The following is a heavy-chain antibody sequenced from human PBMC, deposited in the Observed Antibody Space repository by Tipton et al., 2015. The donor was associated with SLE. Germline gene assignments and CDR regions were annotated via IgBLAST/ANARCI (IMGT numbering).Heavy chain of an antibody. CDR1: GGSISSGSYY. CDR2: IDTSGGT. J-gene: IGHJ3*02. V-gene: IGHV4-61*09. D-gene: IGHD6-13*01. CDR3: ATALAAAGTYAFDI. Sequence: LRLSCTVSGGSISSGSYYWGGFRQPAGKGLGWIGHIDTSGGTNYNPSLQRRVTISVDTSKNQFSLKLSSVTAADTAVYYCATALAAAGTYAFDIWGQGTMVTVSS.